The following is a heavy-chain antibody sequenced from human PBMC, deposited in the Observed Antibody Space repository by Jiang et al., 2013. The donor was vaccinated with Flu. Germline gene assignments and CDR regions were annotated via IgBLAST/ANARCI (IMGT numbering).Heavy chain of an antibody. Sequence: VQLLESGGGLVQPGGSLRLSCAASGFSFSTYAMGWVRQAPGKGLEWVSAITDSGENTNYADSVKGRFTISRDNSRYTLFLQLNSLRAEDTAVYYCAKENRHDTSGYYYEYFQYWGQGTLVTVSS. V-gene: IGHV3-23*01. CDR2: ITDSGENT. D-gene: IGHD3-22*01. CDR3: AKENRHDTSGYYYEYFQY. CDR1: GFSFSTYA. J-gene: IGHJ1*01.